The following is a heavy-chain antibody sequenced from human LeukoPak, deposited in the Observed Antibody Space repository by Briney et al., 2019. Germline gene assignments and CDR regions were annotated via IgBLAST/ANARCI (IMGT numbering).Heavy chain of an antibody. CDR1: GFSISSGYY. Sequence: SETLSLTCVVSGFSISSGYYWGWIRQPPGKGLEWIANIHVSGTTFYNSPLNSRVAISIDTSKNQFSLKLSSVTAADTAVYFCAREAERRIVNWGRGTLVTVSS. CDR2: IHVSGTT. J-gene: IGHJ4*02. V-gene: IGHV4-38-2*02. CDR3: AREAERRIVN. D-gene: IGHD1-1*01.